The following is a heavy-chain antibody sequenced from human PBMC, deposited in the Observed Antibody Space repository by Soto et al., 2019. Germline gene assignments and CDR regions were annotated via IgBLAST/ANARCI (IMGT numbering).Heavy chain of an antibody. V-gene: IGHV3-30*18. CDR3: AKNGDDTYYDILTGYPSQYFDY. J-gene: IGHJ4*02. CDR1: GFTFSSYG. Sequence: QVQLVESGGGVVQPGRSLRLSCAASGFTFSSYGMHWVRQAPGKGLEWVAVISYDGSNKYYADSVKGRFTISRDNSKNTLYLHMNSLRAEDTAVYYCAKNGDDTYYDILTGYPSQYFDYWGQGTLVTVSS. CDR2: ISYDGSNK. D-gene: IGHD3-9*01.